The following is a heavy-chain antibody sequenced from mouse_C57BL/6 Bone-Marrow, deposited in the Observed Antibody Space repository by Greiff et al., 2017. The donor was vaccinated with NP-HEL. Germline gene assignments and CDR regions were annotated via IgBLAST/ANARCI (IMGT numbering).Heavy chain of an antibody. CDR1: GYAFSSSW. J-gene: IGHJ4*01. Sequence: QVQLKESGPELVKPGASVKISCKASGYAFSSSWMNWVKQRPGKGLEWIGRIYPGDGDTNYNGKFKGKATLTADKSSSTAYMQLSSLTSEDSAVYFCARIPGDAMDYWGQGTSVTVSS. CDR3: ARIPGDAMDY. CDR2: IYPGDGDT. V-gene: IGHV1-82*01.